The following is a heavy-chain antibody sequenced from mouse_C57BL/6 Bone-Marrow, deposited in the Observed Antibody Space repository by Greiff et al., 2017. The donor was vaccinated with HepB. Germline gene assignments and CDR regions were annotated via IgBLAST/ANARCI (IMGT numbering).Heavy chain of an antibody. CDR3: ARGPWTTVVGYFDY. Sequence: EVKLVESGGDLVKPGGSLKLSCAASGFTFSSYGMSWVRQTPDKRLEWVATISSGGSYTYYPDSVKGRFTISRDNAKNPLYLQMSSLKSEDTAMYYCARGPWTTVVGYFDYWGQGTTLTVSS. V-gene: IGHV5-6*01. J-gene: IGHJ2*01. D-gene: IGHD1-1*01. CDR1: GFTFSSYG. CDR2: ISSGGSYT.